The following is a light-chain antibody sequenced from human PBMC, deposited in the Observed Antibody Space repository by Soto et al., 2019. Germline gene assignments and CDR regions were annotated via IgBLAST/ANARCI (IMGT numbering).Light chain of an antibody. J-gene: IGKJ5*01. CDR2: AAS. V-gene: IGKV1D-12*01. CDR1: QGISRS. CDR3: QQANSFPIT. Sequence: DIQMTKSPSSVSASVGYGATISCQASQGISRSLDWYQQKPGKAPKLLIYAASSLQSGVPSRFSGSGSGTDFTLTISSLQPEDFATYYCQQANSFPITFGQGTRLEIK.